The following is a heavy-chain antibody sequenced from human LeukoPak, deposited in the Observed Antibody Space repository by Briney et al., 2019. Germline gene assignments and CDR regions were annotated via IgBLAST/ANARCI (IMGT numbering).Heavy chain of an antibody. CDR2: ISGSGGST. D-gene: IGHD3/OR15-3a*01. CDR3: AKDRVGRFLDPRGV. Sequence: GGSLRLSCAASGFTFSSYAMSWVRQAPGKGLEWVSAISGSGGSTYYADSVRGRFTISRDNSKNTLYLQMNSLRAEDTAVYYCAKDRVGRFLDPRGVWGKGTTVTVSS. CDR1: GFTFSSYA. V-gene: IGHV3-23*01. J-gene: IGHJ6*04.